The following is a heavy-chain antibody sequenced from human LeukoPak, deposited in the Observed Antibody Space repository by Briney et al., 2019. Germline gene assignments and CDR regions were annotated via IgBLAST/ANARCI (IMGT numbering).Heavy chain of an antibody. D-gene: IGHD3-10*01. J-gene: IGHJ4*02. V-gene: IGHV3-21*01. CDR2: IIVGSSYI. CDR1: GFTFSSYS. CDR3: ARDSHYYGSGSYGY. Sequence: GGSLRLSCAASGFTFSSYSMNWVRQAPGKGLEWVSSIIVGSSYIYYADSVKGRFTISRDDARNSLYLQMDSLRAEDTAVYYSARDSHYYGSGSYGYWGQGTLVTVSS.